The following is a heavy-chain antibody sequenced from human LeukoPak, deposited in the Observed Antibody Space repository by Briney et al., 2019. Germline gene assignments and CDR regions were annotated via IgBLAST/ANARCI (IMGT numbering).Heavy chain of an antibody. D-gene: IGHD3-22*01. V-gene: IGHV4-61*01. J-gene: IGHJ4*02. CDR1: GGSVSSGSYY. Sequence: NPSETLSLTCTVSGGSVSSGSYYWSWIRQPPGKGLEWIGYIYYSGSTNYNPSLKSRVTISLDTSKNQFSLRLTSVTAADTAVYYCAIKAYDSSADYWGQGTLVSVSS. CDR2: IYYSGST. CDR3: AIKAYDSSADY.